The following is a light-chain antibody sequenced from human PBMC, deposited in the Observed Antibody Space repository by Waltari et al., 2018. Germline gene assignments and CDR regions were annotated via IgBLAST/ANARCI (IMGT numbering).Light chain of an antibody. CDR1: SSDVGGSKY. J-gene: IGLJ2*01. CDR2: EVN. Sequence: QSALTQPPSASGSPGQSVTISCTGTSSDVGGSKYVSWYQQHPGKAPKRMIFEVNTPPSGVPDRFSGSKSGNTASLTVSGLQAEDEADYYCSSFAGSNLVLFGGGTKLTVL. CDR3: SSFAGSNLVL. V-gene: IGLV2-8*01.